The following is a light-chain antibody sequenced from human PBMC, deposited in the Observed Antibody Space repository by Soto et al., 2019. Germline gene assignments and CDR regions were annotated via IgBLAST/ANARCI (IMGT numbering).Light chain of an antibody. Sequence: QSALTQPPSASGSPGQSVTISCTGTSGDVGAYNYVSWYQQHPGKAPKLMIYDVSKRPSGVPDRFSGSKSGNTASLTVSGLQSEDEADYYCSSYVGSNAVVFGGGTKLTVL. CDR2: DVS. CDR3: SSYVGSNAVV. J-gene: IGLJ2*01. V-gene: IGLV2-8*01. CDR1: SGDVGAYNY.